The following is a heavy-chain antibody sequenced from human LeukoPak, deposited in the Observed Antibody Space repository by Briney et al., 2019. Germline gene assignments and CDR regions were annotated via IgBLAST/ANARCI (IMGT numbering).Heavy chain of an antibody. CDR3: ARNYYGSGSLSPGFMDY. J-gene: IGHJ4*02. CDR2: IYHSGST. V-gene: IGHV4-4*02. Sequence: SETLSLTCAVSGGSISSSNWWSWVRQPPGKGLEWIGEIYHSGSTNYNPSLKSRVTISVDKSKNQFSLKLSSVTAADTAVYYCARNYYGSGSLSPGFMDYWGQGTLVTVSS. D-gene: IGHD3-10*01. CDR1: GGSISSSNW.